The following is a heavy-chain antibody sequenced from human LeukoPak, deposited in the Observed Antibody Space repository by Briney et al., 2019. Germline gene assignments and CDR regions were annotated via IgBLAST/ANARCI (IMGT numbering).Heavy chain of an antibody. D-gene: IGHD2-2*01. Sequence: ASVKVSCKASGYTFTGYIMHWVRQAPGQGLEWMGWINPNSGDTKYTQKFQGRVTLTRDTSISTAYMELNRLRSDDTAVYYCARAIRNQLLSDYWGQGTLVTVSS. J-gene: IGHJ4*02. CDR2: INPNSGDT. V-gene: IGHV1-2*02. CDR3: ARAIRNQLLSDY. CDR1: GYTFTGYI.